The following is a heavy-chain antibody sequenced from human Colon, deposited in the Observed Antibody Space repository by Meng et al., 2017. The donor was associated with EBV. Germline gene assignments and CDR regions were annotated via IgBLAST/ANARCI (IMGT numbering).Heavy chain of an antibody. V-gene: IGHV4-4*03. Sequence: QGHYQESGAGLVNPQGTLSFTSAVAGGSLSSRSWWRWVRQPPAKGLEWIGEIYHSGSTNYNPSLKSRVTISVDESKNQFSLRLSSVTAADTAVYYCARVGAYCGGDCYHPRWGQGTLVTVSS. D-gene: IGHD2-21*02. CDR2: IYHSGST. J-gene: IGHJ4*02. CDR3: ARVGAYCGGDCYHPR. CDR1: GGSLSSRSW.